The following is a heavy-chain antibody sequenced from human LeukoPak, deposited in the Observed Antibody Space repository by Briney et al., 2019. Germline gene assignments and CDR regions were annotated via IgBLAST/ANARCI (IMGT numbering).Heavy chain of an antibody. Sequence: GESLKISCKGSGYSFTSYWIGWVRQMPGKGQEWMGIIYPGDSDTRYSPSFQGQVTISADKSISTAYLQWSSLKASDTAMYYCARRSTGAHFGFGKYYFDYWGQGTLVTVSS. V-gene: IGHV5-51*01. D-gene: IGHD3-3*01. CDR1: GYSFTSYW. CDR2: IYPGDSDT. CDR3: ARRSTGAHFGFGKYYFDY. J-gene: IGHJ4*02.